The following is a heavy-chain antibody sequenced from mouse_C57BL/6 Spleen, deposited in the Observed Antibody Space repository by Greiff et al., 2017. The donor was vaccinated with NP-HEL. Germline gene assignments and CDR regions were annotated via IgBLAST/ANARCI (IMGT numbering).Heavy chain of an antibody. CDR2: IDPSDSYT. J-gene: IGHJ4*01. CDR1: GYTFTSYW. Sequence: QQSCKASGYTFTSYWMHWVKQRPGQGLEWIGEIDPSDSYTNYNQKFKGKSTLTVDKSSSTAYMQLSSLTSEDSAVYYCAMGPRGYAMDYWGQGTSVTVSS. CDR3: AMGPRGYAMDY. V-gene: IGHV1-69*01.